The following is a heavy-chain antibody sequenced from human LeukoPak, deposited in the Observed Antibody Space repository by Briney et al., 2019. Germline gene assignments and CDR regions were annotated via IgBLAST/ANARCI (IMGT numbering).Heavy chain of an antibody. D-gene: IGHD6-13*01. CDR2: ISSSGSTI. CDR3: ARALRYSSSWSGFDY. V-gene: IGHV3-48*03. CDR1: GFTLSSYD. Sequence: PGGSLRLSCAASGFTLSSYDMGWVRQAPGKGLEWVSYISSSGSTIYYADSVKGRFTISRDNAKNSLYLQMNSLRAEDTAVCYCARALRYSSSWSGFDYWGQGTLVTVSS. J-gene: IGHJ4*02.